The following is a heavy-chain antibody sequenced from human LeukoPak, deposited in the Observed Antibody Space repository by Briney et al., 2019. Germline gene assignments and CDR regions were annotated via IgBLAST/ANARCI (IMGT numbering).Heavy chain of an antibody. V-gene: IGHV4-59*01. CDR2: FSNSGST. CDR3: ARGSQSSYGYPFDY. CDR1: GGSISNYY. J-gene: IGHJ4*02. D-gene: IGHD5-18*01. Sequence: SETLSLTCTVSGGSISNYYWSWIRQPPGKGPEWIGYFSNSGSTDYNPSLKSRVTISVDTSKNQFSLKLSSVTAADTAVYYCARGSQSSYGYPFDYWGQGTLVTVSS.